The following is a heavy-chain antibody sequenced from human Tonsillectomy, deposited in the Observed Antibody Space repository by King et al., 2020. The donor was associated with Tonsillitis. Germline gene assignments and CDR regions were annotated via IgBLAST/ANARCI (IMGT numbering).Heavy chain of an antibody. CDR2: ISSSGSTI. CDR1: GFTFSSYE. J-gene: IGHJ3*02. D-gene: IGHD5-24*01. V-gene: IGHV3-48*03. CDR3: ARDGYTISDAFDI. Sequence: VQLVESGGGLVQPGGSLRLSCAASGFTFSSYEMNWVRQAPGKGLEWVSYISSSGSTIYYADSVKGRFTLSRDNAKNSLYLQMNSLRAEDTAVYYCARDGYTISDAFDIWGKGTMVTVSS.